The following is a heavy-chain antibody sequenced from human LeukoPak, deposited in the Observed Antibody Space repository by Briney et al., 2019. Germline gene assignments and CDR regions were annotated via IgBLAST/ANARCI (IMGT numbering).Heavy chain of an antibody. CDR2: ISSSGSAI. D-gene: IGHD3-22*01. CDR1: GFTFSSYE. V-gene: IGHV3-48*03. CDR3: AKGGYFYDSSDAY. J-gene: IGHJ4*02. Sequence: GGSLRLSCAASGFTFSSYEMNWVRQAPGKGLECLSYISSSGSAIYYADSVKGRFTISRDNAKNSLYLQMNSLRAEDTAVYYCAKGGYFYDSSDAYWGQGTLVTVSS.